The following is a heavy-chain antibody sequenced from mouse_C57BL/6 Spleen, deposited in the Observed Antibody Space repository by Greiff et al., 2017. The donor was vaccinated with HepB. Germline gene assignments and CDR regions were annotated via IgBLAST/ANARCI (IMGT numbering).Heavy chain of an antibody. CDR2: IDPENGDT. D-gene: IGHD1-1*01. Sequence: EVKVVESGAELVRPGASVKLSCTASGFNIKDDYMHWVKQRPEQGLEWIGWIDPENGDTEYASKFQGKATITADTSSNTAYLQLSSLTSEDTAVYYCTTLYYYGSSSFDYWGQGTTLTVSS. CDR1: GFNIKDDY. V-gene: IGHV14-4*01. J-gene: IGHJ2*01. CDR3: TTLYYYGSSSFDY.